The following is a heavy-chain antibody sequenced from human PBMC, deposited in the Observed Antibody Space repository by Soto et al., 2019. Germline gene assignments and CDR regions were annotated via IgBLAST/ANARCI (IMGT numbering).Heavy chain of an antibody. CDR3: ARVLDSSSSGFDF. CDR2: IYYSGST. CDR1: GGSISSYY. D-gene: IGHD6-6*01. V-gene: IGHV4-59*01. Sequence: SETLSLTCTVSGGSISSYYWSWIRQPPGKGLEWIGYIYYSGSTNYNPSLKSRVAMSVDASKSQFSLNLSSVTAADTAVYYCARVLDSSSSGFDFWGQGTLVTVSS. J-gene: IGHJ4*02.